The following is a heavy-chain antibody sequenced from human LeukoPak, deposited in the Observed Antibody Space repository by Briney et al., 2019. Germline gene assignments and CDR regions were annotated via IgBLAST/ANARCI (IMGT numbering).Heavy chain of an antibody. D-gene: IGHD1-1*01. CDR1: GFTFGDYA. J-gene: IGHJ4*02. CDR2: IRSKAYGGTT. Sequence: PGGSLRLSCTASGFTFGDYAMSWVRQAPGKGLEWVGFIRSKAYGGTTEYAASVKGRFTISRDDSKSIAYLQMNSLKTEDTAVYYCTREVWNDEDYWGQGTLVTVSS. CDR3: TREVWNDEDY. V-gene: IGHV3-49*04.